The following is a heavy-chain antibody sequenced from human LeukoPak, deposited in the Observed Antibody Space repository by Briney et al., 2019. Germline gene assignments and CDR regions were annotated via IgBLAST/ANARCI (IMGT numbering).Heavy chain of an antibody. CDR2: IKEDGSEK. CDR3: ARDLSYSSSSGGSFDY. J-gene: IGHJ4*02. Sequence: TGGSLRLSCAASGFTFSNYWMSWVRQAPGKGLEWVANIKEDGSEKYYVDSVKGRFTISRDNAKNSLYLQMDSLRAEDTAVYYCARDLSYSSSSGGSFDYWGQGTLVTVSS. CDR1: GFTFSNYW. V-gene: IGHV3-7*05. D-gene: IGHD6-6*01.